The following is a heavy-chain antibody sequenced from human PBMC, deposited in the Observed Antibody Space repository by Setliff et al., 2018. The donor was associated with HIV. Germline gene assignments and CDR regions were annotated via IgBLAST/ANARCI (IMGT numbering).Heavy chain of an antibody. V-gene: IGHV4-34*01. CDR2: INHSGST. CDR3: AAWGPRYSYAPYFFDS. Sequence: PSETLSLTCAVYNGSFSGYYWTWIRQPPGKGPEWIGEINHSGSTNYSPSLKSRVTISVDASRNQFSLRLSSVTAADTAVYYCAAWGPRYSYAPYFFDSWGQGTLVTVSS. CDR1: NGSFSGYY. J-gene: IGHJ4*02. D-gene: IGHD5-18*01.